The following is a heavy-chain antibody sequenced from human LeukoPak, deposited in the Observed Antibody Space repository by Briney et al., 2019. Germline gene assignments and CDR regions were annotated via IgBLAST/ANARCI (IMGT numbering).Heavy chain of an antibody. CDR1: GFTFSSYS. CDR2: ISSSSSYI. J-gene: IGHJ4*02. D-gene: IGHD3-16*02. V-gene: IGHV3-21*01. CDR3: AGSYRYEGVDY. Sequence: GGSLRLSCAASGFTFSSYSMNWVRQAPGKELEWVSSISSSSSYIYYADSVKGRFTISRDNAKNSLYLQMNSLRAEDTAVYYCAGSYRYEGVDYWGQGTLVTVSS.